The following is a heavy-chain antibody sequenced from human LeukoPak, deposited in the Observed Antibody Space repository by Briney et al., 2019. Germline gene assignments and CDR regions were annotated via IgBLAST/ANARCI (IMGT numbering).Heavy chain of an antibody. CDR3: ASQSGSYLWFDP. V-gene: IGHV4-34*01. J-gene: IGHJ5*02. Sequence: SETLSLTCAVYGGSFSGYYWSWIRQPPGKGLEWIGEINHSGSTNYNPSLKSRVTISVDTSKNQFSLKLSSVTAADTAVYYCASQSGSYLWFDPWGQGTLVTVSS. CDR2: INHSGST. D-gene: IGHD1-26*01. CDR1: GGSFSGYY.